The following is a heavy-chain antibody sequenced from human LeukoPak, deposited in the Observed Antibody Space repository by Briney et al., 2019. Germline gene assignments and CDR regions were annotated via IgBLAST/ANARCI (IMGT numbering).Heavy chain of an antibody. CDR3: ARELSQIVWGGLDY. Sequence: GGSLRLSCAASGFIFSHYGMHWVRQAPGKGLEWVAVIQNDASTENFADSVKGRFTISRDNSKNTVFLQMNSLRVEDTAVYYCARELSQIVWGGLDYGGQGTLVSVSS. D-gene: IGHD2-21*01. V-gene: IGHV3-33*05. J-gene: IGHJ4*02. CDR2: IQNDASTE. CDR1: GFIFSHYG.